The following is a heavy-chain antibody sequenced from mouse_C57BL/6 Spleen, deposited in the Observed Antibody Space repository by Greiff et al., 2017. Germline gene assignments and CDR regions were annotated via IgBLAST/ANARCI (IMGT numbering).Heavy chain of an antibody. CDR2: IYWDDDK. CDR1: GFSLSTSGMG. J-gene: IGHJ1*03. V-gene: IGHV8-12*01. CDR3: ARSIYYDYDASYWYFDV. Sequence: QVTLKVCGPGILQSSQTLSLTCSFSGFSLSTSGMGVSWIRQPSGKGLEWLAHIYWDDDKRYNPSLKSRLTISKDTSRNQVFLKITSVDTADTATYYCARSIYYDYDASYWYFDVWGTGTTVTVSS. D-gene: IGHD2-4*01.